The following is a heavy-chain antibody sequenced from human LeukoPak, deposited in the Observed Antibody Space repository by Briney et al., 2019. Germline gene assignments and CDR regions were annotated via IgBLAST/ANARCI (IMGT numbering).Heavy chain of an antibody. CDR1: GGTFSSYA. J-gene: IGHJ5*02. CDR2: IDPNSGGT. V-gene: IGHV1-2*02. D-gene: IGHD3-10*01. CDR3: ARSYYGSGSSRFDP. Sequence: ASVKVSCKASGGTFSSYAISWVRQAPGQGLEWMGWIDPNSGGTNYAQKLQGRVTMTRDTSISTAYMELSRLRSDDTAVYYCARSYYGSGSSRFDPWGQGTLVTVSS.